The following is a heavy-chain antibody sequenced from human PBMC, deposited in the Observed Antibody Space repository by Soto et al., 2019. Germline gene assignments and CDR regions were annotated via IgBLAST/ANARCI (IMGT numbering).Heavy chain of an antibody. CDR1: GFTFDDYA. D-gene: IGHD3-16*01. CDR2: ISWNSGRI. J-gene: IGHJ6*02. V-gene: IGHV3-9*01. Sequence: EMQLVESGGGLVQPGMSLRLSCAASGFTFDDYAMYWVRQVPGKGLEWVSGISWNSGRIGYADSVKGRFTISRDNAKNSLYLQMNSQRPEDTALYYCTKARLWGGDGYNSYYYNAMDVWGQGTTVTVSS. CDR3: TKARLWGGDGYNSYYYNAMDV.